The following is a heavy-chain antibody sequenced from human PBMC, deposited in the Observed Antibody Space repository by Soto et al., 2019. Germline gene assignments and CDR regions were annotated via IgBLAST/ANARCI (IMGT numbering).Heavy chain of an antibody. D-gene: IGHD2-21*02. CDR3: AKEGPVNRAGLPLADDDAFDI. V-gene: IGHV3-30*18. CDR2: ISYDGSNK. CDR1: GFTFSSYG. Sequence: GGSLRLSCAASGFTFSSYGMHWVRQAPGKGLEWVAVISYDGSNKYYADSVKGRFTISRDNSKNTLYLQMNSLRAEDTAVYYCAKEGPVNRAGLPLADDDAFDIWGQGTMVTVSS. J-gene: IGHJ3*02.